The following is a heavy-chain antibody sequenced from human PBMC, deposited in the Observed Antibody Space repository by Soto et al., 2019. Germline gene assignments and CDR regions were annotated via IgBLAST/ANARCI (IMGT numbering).Heavy chain of an antibody. CDR1: GGSINSDDSY. CDR3: ARYNSIWSVQH. D-gene: IGHD6-13*01. Sequence: QVQLQESGPGLVKPSQTLSLTCTVSGGSINSDDSYWSWIRQHPGKGLEWIGYIYDSGSTYYNPSLKSXXTXSXXTSKNQFSLKLTSVTAADTAVYYCARYNSIWSVQHWGQGTLVTVSS. V-gene: IGHV4-31*03. CDR2: IYDSGST. J-gene: IGHJ1*01.